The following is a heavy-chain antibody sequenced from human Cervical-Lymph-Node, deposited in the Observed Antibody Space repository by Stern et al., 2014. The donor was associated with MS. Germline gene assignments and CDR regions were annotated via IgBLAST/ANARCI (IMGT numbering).Heavy chain of an antibody. CDR2: IFPGGSDI. V-gene: IGHV5-51*01. J-gene: IGHJ4*02. Sequence: EVQLVESGPEVKRPGESLKISCQASGYTLTSSWIGWVRQMPGKGLEWIAIIFPGGSDIRYSPSFQGQVTISADKSSSTAYLQWNNLKASDTAIYYCARQRYFDYWGQGTLVTVSS. CDR1: GYTLTSSW. CDR3: ARQRYFDY.